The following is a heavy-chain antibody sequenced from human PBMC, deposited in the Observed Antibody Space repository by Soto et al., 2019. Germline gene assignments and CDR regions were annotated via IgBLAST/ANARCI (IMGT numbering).Heavy chain of an antibody. V-gene: IGHV3-30-3*01. CDR2: ISYDGINE. J-gene: IGHJ4*02. Sequence: QVQLVESGGGVVQPGRSLRLSCAASGFTFRNYAMHWVRQAPGKGLEWVAVISYDGINEDYGDSVKGRFTISRDNSKNTVYLQMNNLRSEDTAVYYCARDPGDYGDYYFDYWGQGTLVTVSS. D-gene: IGHD4-17*01. CDR1: GFTFRNYA. CDR3: ARDPGDYGDYYFDY.